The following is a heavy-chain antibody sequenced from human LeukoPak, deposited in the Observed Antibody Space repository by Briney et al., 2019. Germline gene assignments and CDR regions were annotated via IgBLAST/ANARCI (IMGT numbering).Heavy chain of an antibody. CDR3: PRFNSAVAAIDY. J-gene: IGHJ4*02. CDR1: GGSISSYY. D-gene: IGHD2/OR15-2a*01. Sequence: SETLSLTCTVSGGSISSYYWSWIRQPPGKGLEWIGYIYYSGSTNYNPSLKSRVTISVDTSKNQFSLKLSSVTAADTAVCYCPRFNSAVAAIDYWGQGTLVTVSS. CDR2: IYYSGST. V-gene: IGHV4-59*01.